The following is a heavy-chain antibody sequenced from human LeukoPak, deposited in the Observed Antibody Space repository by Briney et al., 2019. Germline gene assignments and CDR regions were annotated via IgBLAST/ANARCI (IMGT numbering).Heavy chain of an antibody. D-gene: IGHD2-15*01. Sequence: PGGSLRLSCAASGFTFSSYSMNWVRQAPGKGLEWVSYIRSSSRTIYYAGSVKGRFTISRDNAKNSLYLQMNSLRAEDTAVYYCARDRGYCSGGSCYLEYYYYYMDVWGKGTTVTVSS. CDR1: GFTFSSYS. CDR2: IRSSSRTI. CDR3: ARDRGYCSGGSCYLEYYYYYMDV. J-gene: IGHJ6*03. V-gene: IGHV3-48*01.